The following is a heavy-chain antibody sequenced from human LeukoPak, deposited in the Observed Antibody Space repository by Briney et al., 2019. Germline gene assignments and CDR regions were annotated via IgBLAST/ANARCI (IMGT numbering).Heavy chain of an antibody. D-gene: IGHD2-8*01. J-gene: IGHJ5*02. CDR2: IKEDGSEK. CDR3: ARIYLKMASAS. CDR1: GFTFTSYW. Sequence: GGSLRLSCAASGFTFTSYWMSWVRQAPGKGLEWVANIKEDGSEKYYVDSVKGRFTISRDNAKNSVSLQMNSLRAEDTAVYYCARIYLKMASASWGQGTLVTVSA. V-gene: IGHV3-7*01.